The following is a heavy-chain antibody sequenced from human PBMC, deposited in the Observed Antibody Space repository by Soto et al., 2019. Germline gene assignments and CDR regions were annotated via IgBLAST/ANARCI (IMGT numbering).Heavy chain of an antibody. J-gene: IGHJ3*02. CDR1: GYAFTGYY. CDR3: ARVGYSYGYDAFDI. Sequence: ASVKVSCKASGYAFTGYYMHWVRQAPGQGLEWMGWINPNSGGTNYAQKFQGWVTMTRDTSISTAYMELSRLRSDDTAVYYCARVGYSYGYDAFDIWGQGTMVTVS. CDR2: INPNSGGT. D-gene: IGHD5-18*01. V-gene: IGHV1-2*04.